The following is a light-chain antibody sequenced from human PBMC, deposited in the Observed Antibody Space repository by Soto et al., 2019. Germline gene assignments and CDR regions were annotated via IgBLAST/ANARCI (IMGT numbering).Light chain of an antibody. Sequence: QSALTQPASVSGSPGQSITISCTGTSSDVGSYNRVSWYQQHPGKAPKLMVYEGSKRPSGVSNRFSGSKSGNTASLTISGLQAEDEADYYCCYYAGSSTFVVFGGGTELTVL. V-gene: IGLV2-23*03. CDR3: CYYAGSSTFVV. CDR1: SSDVGSYNR. J-gene: IGLJ3*02. CDR2: EGS.